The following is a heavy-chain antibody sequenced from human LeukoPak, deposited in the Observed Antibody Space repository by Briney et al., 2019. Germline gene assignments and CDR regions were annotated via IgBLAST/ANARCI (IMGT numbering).Heavy chain of an antibody. V-gene: IGHV1-2*02. J-gene: IGHJ4*02. CDR3: VRDGLNWNYDY. Sequence: ASVKVSSKASGYTFTGYYIHWVRQAPGQGLEWMGWISPTSGDTMYAQKFQGRVTMTRDTSISTAYMELSRLRSDDTAVYYCVRDGLNWNYDYWGQGTLVAVSS. CDR2: ISPTSGDT. D-gene: IGHD1-7*01. CDR1: GYTFTGYY.